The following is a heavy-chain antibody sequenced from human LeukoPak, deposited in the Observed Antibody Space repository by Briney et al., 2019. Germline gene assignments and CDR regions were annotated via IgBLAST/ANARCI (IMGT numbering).Heavy chain of an antibody. D-gene: IGHD6-19*01. Sequence: GGSLRLSCAASGFTFSSYSMNWVRQAPGKGLEWVSSISSSSSYIYYADSVKGRFTISRDNAKNSLYLQMNSLRAEDTAVYYCARAYSSGWYGVSYWGQGTLVTVSS. CDR3: ARAYSSGWYGVSY. J-gene: IGHJ4*02. V-gene: IGHV3-21*01. CDR1: GFTFSSYS. CDR2: ISSSSSYI.